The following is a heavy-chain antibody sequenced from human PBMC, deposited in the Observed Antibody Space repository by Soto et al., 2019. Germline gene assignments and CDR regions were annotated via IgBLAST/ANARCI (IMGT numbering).Heavy chain of an antibody. J-gene: IGHJ6*02. CDR2: ISSSSYI. Sequence: VGSLRLSCAASGFTFSSYSMNWVRQAPGKGLEWVSSISSSSYIYYADSVKGRFTISRDNAKNSLYLQMNSLRAEDTAVYYCARDPYYYDSSGYYEGNGMDVWGQGTTVTVSS. CDR1: GFTFSSYS. CDR3: ARDPYYYDSSGYYEGNGMDV. D-gene: IGHD3-22*01. V-gene: IGHV3-21*01.